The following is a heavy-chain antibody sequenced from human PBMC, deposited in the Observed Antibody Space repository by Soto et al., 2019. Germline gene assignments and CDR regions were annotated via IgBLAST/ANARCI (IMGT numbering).Heavy chain of an antibody. D-gene: IGHD3-16*01. CDR3: ARGGPDFATIGSFDY. J-gene: IGHJ4*02. Sequence: QVQLVQSGAEVKRPGASVKVSCKASGYTFTNYYMHWVRQAPGQGLEWMGVIHYSGATPTYAQKFQGGVTMARDTSTSTVYVELSSLTSEDTAVYYCARGGPDFATIGSFDYWGQGTLVTVSS. V-gene: IGHV1-46*01. CDR1: GYTFTNYY. CDR2: IHYSGATP.